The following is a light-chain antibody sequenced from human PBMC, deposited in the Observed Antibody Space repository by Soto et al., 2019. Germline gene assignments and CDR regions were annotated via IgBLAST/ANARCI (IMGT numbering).Light chain of an antibody. CDR2: DAS. CDR3: QHYGNFPIT. J-gene: IGKJ5*01. V-gene: IGKV1-33*01. CDR1: QGISNY. Sequence: DIQMTQSPSSLSASVGDRVTITCQASQGISNYLNWYQLKPGKAPKLLIFDASNLQTGVPSRFSGSGSGTHFTLTIGSLQPEDIGTYYCQHYGNFPITFGQGTRLEIK.